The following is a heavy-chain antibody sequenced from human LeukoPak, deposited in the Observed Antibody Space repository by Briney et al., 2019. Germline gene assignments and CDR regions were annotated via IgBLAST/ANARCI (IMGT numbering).Heavy chain of an antibody. Sequence: GGSLRLSCAASGFTFSWYWIHWVRQAPGKGLVWVSRIDSDGSTTNYADSVKGRFTISRDNAKNTLYLQMNSLRAEDTAVYFCTTGGQLWSYWGQGTLVTVSP. CDR1: GFTFSWYW. V-gene: IGHV3-74*01. D-gene: IGHD3-16*01. CDR3: TTGGQLWSY. J-gene: IGHJ4*02. CDR2: IDSDGSTT.